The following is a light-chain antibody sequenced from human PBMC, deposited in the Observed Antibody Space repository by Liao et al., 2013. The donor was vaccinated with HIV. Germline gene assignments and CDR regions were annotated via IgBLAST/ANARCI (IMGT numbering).Light chain of an antibody. J-gene: IGLJ1*01. CDR1: KLGDKY. CDR3: QACDSSTSTV. V-gene: IGLV3-1*01. Sequence: SYELTQPPSVSVSPGQTASITCSGDKLGDKYACWYQQRPGQSPVLVVYQDIKRPSGIPERFSGSHSGSTATLTISETQAMDEADYFCQACDSSTSTVFGTGTKVTVL. CDR2: QDI.